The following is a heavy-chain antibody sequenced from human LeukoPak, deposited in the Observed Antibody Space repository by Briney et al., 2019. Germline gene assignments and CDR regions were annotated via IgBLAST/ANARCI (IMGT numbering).Heavy chain of an antibody. Sequence: PGGSLRLSCAASGFTFDDYAMHWVRQAPGKGLEWVPGISWNSGSIGYADSVKGRFTISRDNAKNSLYLQMNSLRAEDTALYYCAKGYSKDYDYWGQGTTVTVSS. CDR2: ISWNSGSI. V-gene: IGHV3-9*01. CDR3: AKGYSKDYDY. J-gene: IGHJ4*03. D-gene: IGHD1-1*01. CDR1: GFTFDDYA.